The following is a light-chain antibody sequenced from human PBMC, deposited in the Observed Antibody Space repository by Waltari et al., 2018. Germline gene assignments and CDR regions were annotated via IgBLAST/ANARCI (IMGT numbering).Light chain of an antibody. V-gene: IGLV3-21*02. CDR1: NIGSQS. Sequence: SYVLTQPPSVSVAPGQTATITRGGNNIGSQSGHWYQHKPGQAPVLVVFNDDDRPSGIPERFSGSNSGNTATLTISRVEGGDEADYYCQVWDRSSDHTWVFGSGTKVTVL. CDR2: NDD. J-gene: IGLJ1*01. CDR3: QVWDRSSDHTWV.